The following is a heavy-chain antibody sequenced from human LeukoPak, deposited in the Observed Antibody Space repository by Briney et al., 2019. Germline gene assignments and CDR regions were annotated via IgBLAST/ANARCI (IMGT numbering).Heavy chain of an antibody. D-gene: IGHD3-22*01. J-gene: IGHJ3*02. CDR3: ARDGYYDSSGYYYKLDAFDI. CDR2: IYYSGST. CDR1: GGSISSSSYY. V-gene: IGHV4-39*07. Sequence: PSETLSLTCTVSGGSISSSSYYWGWIRQPPGKGLEWIGSIYYSGSTYYNPSLKSRVTISVDTSKNQFSLKLSSVTAADTAVYYCARDGYYDSSGYYYKLDAFDIWGQGTTVTVSS.